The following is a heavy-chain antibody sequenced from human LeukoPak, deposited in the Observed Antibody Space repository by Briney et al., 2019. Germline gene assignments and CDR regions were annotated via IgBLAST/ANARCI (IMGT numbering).Heavy chain of an antibody. CDR3: ARSSSSSGYSFDH. CDR1: VYIFTEYY. CDR2: INPDSGGA. V-gene: IGHV1-2*02. J-gene: IGHJ4*02. D-gene: IGHD6-6*01. Sequence: ASVKVSCMASVYIFTEYYILWMRQAPGQGLEWMGWINPDSGGASYAQKFQGRVTMTRDTSISTAYMEVSRLRSDETAVYYCARSSSSSGYSFDHWGQGTLVPVSS.